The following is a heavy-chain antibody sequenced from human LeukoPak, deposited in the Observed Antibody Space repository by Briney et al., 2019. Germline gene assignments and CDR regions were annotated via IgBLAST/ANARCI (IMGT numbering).Heavy chain of an antibody. CDR1: EYTFTGYY. CDR3: ARVRNPEIVTSY. CDR2: INPNSGGT. V-gene: IGHV1-2*02. J-gene: IGHJ4*02. D-gene: IGHD4-11*01. Sequence: ASVKLSCKDSEYTFTGYYMHCVRQAPGQRLEWMRWINPNSGGTNYAQKFQGRVTMTRDTSISTAYMELSRLRSDDTAVYYCARVRNPEIVTSYWGQGTLVTVSS.